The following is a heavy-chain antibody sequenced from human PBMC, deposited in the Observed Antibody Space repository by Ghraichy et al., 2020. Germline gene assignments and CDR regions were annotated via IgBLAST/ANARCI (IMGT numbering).Heavy chain of an antibody. D-gene: IGHD6-6*01. CDR1: GYPFTSYD. CDR3: ASVAARERGYFDY. J-gene: IGHJ4*02. Sequence: ASVKVSCKASGYPFTSYDINWVRQATGQGLEWMGWMNPHSGNTGYAQKFQGRVTMTRNTSLSTAYLELSSLRSEDTAVYYCASVAARERGYFDYWGQGTLVTVSS. V-gene: IGHV1-8*01. CDR2: MNPHSGNT.